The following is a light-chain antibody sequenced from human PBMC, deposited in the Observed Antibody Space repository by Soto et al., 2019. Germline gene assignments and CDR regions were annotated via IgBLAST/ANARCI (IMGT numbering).Light chain of an antibody. Sequence: EIVLTQSPATLSLSPGERATLSCRARQRVSSYLAWYQQKPGQAPRLLIYDASNRATGIPARFSGSGSGTDFTLTISSLEPEDFAPYYSQQRRNSPPTFGGGTKVQIK. CDR2: DAS. V-gene: IGKV3-11*01. CDR1: QRVSSY. J-gene: IGKJ4*01. CDR3: QQRRNSPPT.